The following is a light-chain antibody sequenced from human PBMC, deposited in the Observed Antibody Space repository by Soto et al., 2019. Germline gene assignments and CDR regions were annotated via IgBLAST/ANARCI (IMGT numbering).Light chain of an antibody. Sequence: IVMTQSPLSLPVTPGEPASISCRSSQSLLHSNGYNYLDWYLQKPGQSPQLLIYLGSNRASGVPDRFSGSGSGTDFPLKISRVEAEDVGVYYCMQALQTPLTFGGGTKVELK. CDR3: MQALQTPLT. V-gene: IGKV2-28*01. CDR1: QSLLHSNGYNY. J-gene: IGKJ4*01. CDR2: LGS.